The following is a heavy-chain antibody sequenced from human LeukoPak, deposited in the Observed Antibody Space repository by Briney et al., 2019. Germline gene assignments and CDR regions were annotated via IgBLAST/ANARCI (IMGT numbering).Heavy chain of an antibody. CDR3: ARVLGYCSGGSCYSGVDY. J-gene: IGHJ4*02. CDR2: ISAYNGNT. Sequence: ASVKVSCKASGDTFTSYGISWVRQAPGQGLEWMGWISAYNGNTNYAQKLQGRVTMTTDTSTSTAYMELRSLRSDDTAVYYCARVLGYCSGGSCYSGVDYWGQGTLVTVSS. D-gene: IGHD2-15*01. CDR1: GDTFTSYG. V-gene: IGHV1-18*01.